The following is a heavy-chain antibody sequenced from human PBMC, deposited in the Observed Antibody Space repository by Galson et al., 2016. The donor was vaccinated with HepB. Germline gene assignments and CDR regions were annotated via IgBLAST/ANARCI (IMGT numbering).Heavy chain of an antibody. V-gene: IGHV3-23*01. CDR1: GFSFNIYA. CDR2: ISSTGSST. D-gene: IGHD3-22*01. CDR3: ASSGYYIWYLDL. J-gene: IGHJ2*01. Sequence: SLRLSCAASGFSFNIYAMTWVRQAPGKGLEWVSTISSTGSSTYYADSVRGRFTISRDKSKNTLYLQMNSLRAEDTAVYYCASSGYYIWYLDLWGRGTLVTVSS.